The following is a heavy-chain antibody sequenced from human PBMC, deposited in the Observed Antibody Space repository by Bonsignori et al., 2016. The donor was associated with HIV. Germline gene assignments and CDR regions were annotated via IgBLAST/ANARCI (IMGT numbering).Heavy chain of an antibody. J-gene: IGHJ4*02. CDR2: INCKSGGA. Sequence: ASVKVSCKASGYTFTDHYIHWVRQAPGQGLECMGWINCKSGGANYAQKFHDRLTVTRDTSISTAYMELNSLKADDTAMYYCVRGAGEWEPRDPIYWGQGTLVTVSS. CDR3: VRGAGEWEPRDPIY. CDR1: GYTFTDHY. V-gene: IGHV1-2*02. D-gene: IGHD3-10*01.